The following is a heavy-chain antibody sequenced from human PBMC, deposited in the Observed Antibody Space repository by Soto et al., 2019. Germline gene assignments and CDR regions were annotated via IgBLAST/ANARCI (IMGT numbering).Heavy chain of an antibody. Sequence: PGESLKISCKGSGYSFTSYWIGWVRQMPWKGLEWMGIIYPGDPDTRYSPSFQGQVTISADKSISTAYLQWSSLKASDTAMYYCARHSGYYDFWSGYRALFGFDPWGQGTLVTVSS. D-gene: IGHD3-3*01. CDR2: IYPGDPDT. V-gene: IGHV5-51*01. CDR1: GYSFTSYW. CDR3: ARHSGYYDFWSGYRALFGFDP. J-gene: IGHJ5*02.